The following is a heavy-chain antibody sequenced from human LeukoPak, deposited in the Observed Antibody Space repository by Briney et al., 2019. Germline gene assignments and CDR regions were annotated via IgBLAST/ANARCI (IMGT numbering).Heavy chain of an antibody. CDR1: GYTFTSYG. V-gene: IGHV1-18*01. CDR2: ISAYNGNT. CDR3: ERGRYALAFHI. Sequence: ASXKVSCKASGYTFTSYGISWVRQARGQGGEWMGWISAYNGNTNYAQKLQGRVTITTDTDTSTDYMEVRRLRDRERGVYSCERGRYALAFHIWGQGTMVPVSS. D-gene: IGHD5-12*01. J-gene: IGHJ3*02.